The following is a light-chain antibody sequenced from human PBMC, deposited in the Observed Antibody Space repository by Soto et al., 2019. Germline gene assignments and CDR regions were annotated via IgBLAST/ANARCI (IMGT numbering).Light chain of an antibody. CDR3: QQYGSSPIT. J-gene: IGKJ5*01. V-gene: IGKV3-20*01. CDR1: ERIYSAY. CDR2: RAS. Sequence: EVVLTQSPGTLSLSRGERATLSCRASERIYSAYLGWYQQKPGQAPRLLIYRASTRATNIPARFSGSGSGTEFTLTISSLQSEDFAVYYCQQYGSSPITFGQGTRLE.